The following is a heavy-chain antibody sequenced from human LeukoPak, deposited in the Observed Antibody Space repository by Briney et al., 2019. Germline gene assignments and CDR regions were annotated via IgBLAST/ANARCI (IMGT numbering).Heavy chain of an antibody. J-gene: IGHJ5*02. CDR2: INAGNGNT. V-gene: IGHV1-3*01. Sequence: VASVKVSCKASGYTFTSYAMHWVRQAPGQRLEWMGWINAGNGNTKYSQKFQGRVTITRDTSASTAYMELSSLRSEDTAVYYCARDGSGANWFDPWGQGTLVTVSS. D-gene: IGHD3-10*01. CDR1: GYTFTSYA. CDR3: ARDGSGANWFDP.